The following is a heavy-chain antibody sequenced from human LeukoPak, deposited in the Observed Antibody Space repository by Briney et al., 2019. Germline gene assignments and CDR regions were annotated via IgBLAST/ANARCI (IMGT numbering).Heavy chain of an antibody. CDR2: IRYDGSNK. CDR1: GFTFSSYG. CDR3: AKGTYYYDSSGYTYFDY. V-gene: IGHV3-30*02. J-gene: IGHJ4*02. D-gene: IGHD3-22*01. Sequence: PGGSLRLSCAASGFTFSSYGMHWVRQAPGKGLEWVAFIRYDGSNKYYADSVKGRFTISRDNSKNTLYLQMNSLRAEDTAVYYCAKGTYYYDSSGYTYFDYWGQGTLVTVSS.